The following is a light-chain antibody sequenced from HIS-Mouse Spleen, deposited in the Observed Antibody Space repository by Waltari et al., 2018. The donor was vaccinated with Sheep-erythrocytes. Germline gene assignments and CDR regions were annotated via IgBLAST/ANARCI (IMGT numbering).Light chain of an antibody. Sequence: EIVFTQSPGTLSLSPGERATLSGRASQSVSSSYLAWYQQKPGQAPRLLIYGASSRATGIPDRFSGSGSGTDFTLTISRLEPEDFAVYYCQQYGSSPFTFGPGTKVDIK. V-gene: IGKV3-20*01. CDR2: GAS. J-gene: IGKJ3*01. CDR3: QQYGSSPFT. CDR1: QSVSSSY.